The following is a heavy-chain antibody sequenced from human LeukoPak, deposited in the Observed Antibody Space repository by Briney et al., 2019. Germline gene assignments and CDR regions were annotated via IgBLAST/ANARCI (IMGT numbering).Heavy chain of an antibody. Sequence: ASVKVSCKASGYTFTGYYMHWVRQAPGQGLEWMGWINPNSGGTNYAQKFQGRVTMTRDTSISTAYMELSRLRSDDTAVYYCARDRRYCSSTSCYGGFDYWGQGTLVTVSS. CDR2: INPNSGGT. CDR1: GYTFTGYY. V-gene: IGHV1-2*02. CDR3: ARDRRYCSSTSCYGGFDY. J-gene: IGHJ4*02. D-gene: IGHD2-2*01.